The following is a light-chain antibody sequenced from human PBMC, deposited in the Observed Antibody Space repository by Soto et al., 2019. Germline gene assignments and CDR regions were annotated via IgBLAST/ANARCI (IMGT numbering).Light chain of an antibody. J-gene: IGKJ2*01. CDR3: LQDYNYPRT. CDR2: GAS. CDR1: QDIRTE. V-gene: IGKV1-6*01. Sequence: AIQMTQSPSSLSASVGDRVIITCRSSQDIRTELGWYQQRPGKAPNLLIYGASTLQTGVPSRFSGSGSGTDFFLTISSLQPEDVATYFCLQDYNYPRTFGQGTKLQIK.